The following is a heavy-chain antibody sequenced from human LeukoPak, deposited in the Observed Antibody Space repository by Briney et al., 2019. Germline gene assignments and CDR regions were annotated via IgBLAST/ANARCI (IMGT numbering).Heavy chain of an antibody. J-gene: IGHJ4*02. D-gene: IGHD4-11*01. CDR2: INAGNGNT. Sequence: ASVKVSCKASGYTFTSYAMHWVRQAPGQRLEWMGWINAGNGNTKYSQEFQGRVTITRDTSASTAYMELSSLRSEGMAVYYCARLETVSYSLDYWGQGTLVTVSS. V-gene: IGHV1-3*03. CDR3: ARLETVSYSLDY. CDR1: GYTFTSYA.